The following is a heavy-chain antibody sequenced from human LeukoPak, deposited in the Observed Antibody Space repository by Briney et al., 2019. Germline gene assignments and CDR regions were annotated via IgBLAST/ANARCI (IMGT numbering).Heavy chain of an antibody. CDR2: IYDSGST. CDR1: GGSISSFH. J-gene: IGHJ4*02. D-gene: IGHD1-26*01. V-gene: IGHV4-59*01. CDR3: ARTYSGRSYYFDC. Sequence: SETLSLTCTVSGGSISSFHWSWIRQPLGKGLEHIGNIYDSGSTYYNPSLKSRVTISVDTSKNQFSLKLSSVTAADTAVYYCARTYSGRSYYFDCWGQGTLVTVSS.